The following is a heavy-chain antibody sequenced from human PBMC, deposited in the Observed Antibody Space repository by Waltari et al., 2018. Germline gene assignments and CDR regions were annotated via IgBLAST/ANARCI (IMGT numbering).Heavy chain of an antibody. J-gene: IGHJ4*02. CDR2: INESGSN. CDR1: GGSFSGYY. CDR3: ARGLSPPGYSSGWDYVDY. D-gene: IGHD6-19*01. Sequence: QVQLQQWGAGLLKPSETLSLTCAVYGGSFSGYYWSWIRQPPGTGLEWIGEINESGSNNYNPRLKSRVTICVDTSKIRCSLKLSSVTAADTAVYYCARGLSPPGYSSGWDYVDYWGQGTLVTVSS. V-gene: IGHV4-34*01.